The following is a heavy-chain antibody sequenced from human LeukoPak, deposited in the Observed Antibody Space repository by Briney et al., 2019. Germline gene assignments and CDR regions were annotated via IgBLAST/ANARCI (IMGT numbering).Heavy chain of an antibody. V-gene: IGHV1-69*06. CDR3: PSYWVGSSYYFDY. CDR1: GGTFSSYA. Sequence: SLKVSCTASGGTFSSYAISWVRQAPGQGLEWMGGIIPIFGTANYAQKFQGRVTITADKSTSTAYMELSSLRSEDTAVYYCPSYWVGSSYYFDYWGQGTLVTVSS. CDR2: IIPIFGTA. D-gene: IGHD6-13*01. J-gene: IGHJ4*02.